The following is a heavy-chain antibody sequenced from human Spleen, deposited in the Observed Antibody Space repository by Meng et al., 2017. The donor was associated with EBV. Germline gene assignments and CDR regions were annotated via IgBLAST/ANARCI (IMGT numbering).Heavy chain of an antibody. J-gene: IGHJ4*02. CDR1: GYTFSSYG. CDR3: ARAIQRWLYFDY. V-gene: IGHV1-18*01. CDR2: ISAYNGNT. Sequence: VRLVQSGVEVTKPGASVKVSCKAFGYTFSSYGISWVRQAPGQGLECMGWISAYNGNTNYAQKVQGRVTMTTDTSTSTAYMDLRSLRSDDTAVYYCARAIQRWLYFDYWGQGTLVTVSS. D-gene: IGHD5-24*01.